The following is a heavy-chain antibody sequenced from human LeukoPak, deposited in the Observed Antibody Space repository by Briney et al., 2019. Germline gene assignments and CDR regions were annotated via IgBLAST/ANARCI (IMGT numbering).Heavy chain of an antibody. CDR2: ISSSSSTI. J-gene: IGHJ5*02. CDR1: GFSFSSYR. CDR3: ARDTSYTVVTPWDWFDP. Sequence: GGSLRLSCAASGFSFSSYRVNWVRQAPGKGLEWVSYISSSSSTIYYADSVRGRFTISRDNAKNSLYLQMNSLRAEDTAVYYCARDTSYTVVTPWDWFDPWGQGTLVTVSS. D-gene: IGHD4-23*01. V-gene: IGHV3-48*04.